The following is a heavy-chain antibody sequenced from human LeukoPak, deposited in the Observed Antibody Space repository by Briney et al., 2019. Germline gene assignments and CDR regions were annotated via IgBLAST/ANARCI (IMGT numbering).Heavy chain of an antibody. CDR3: ARDPRSPMIVVVITLGAHLDY. J-gene: IGHJ4*02. CDR1: GFTFSSYA. D-gene: IGHD3-22*01. V-gene: IGHV3-30-3*01. CDR2: ISYDGSNK. Sequence: PGGSLRLSCAASGFTFSSYAMNWVRQAPGKGLEWVAVISYDGSNKYYADSVKGRFTISRDNSKNTLYLQMNSLRAEDTAVYYCARDPRSPMIVVVITLGAHLDYWGQGTLVTVSS.